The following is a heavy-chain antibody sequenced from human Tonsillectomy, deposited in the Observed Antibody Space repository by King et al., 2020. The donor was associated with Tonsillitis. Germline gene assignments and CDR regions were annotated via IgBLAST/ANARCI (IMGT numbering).Heavy chain of an antibody. CDR3: ATDRVPDYDILTGERHYYYGMDV. CDR2: FDPEDGKT. Sequence: QLVQSGAEVKKPGASVKVSCKVSGYILTELSMHWVRQAPGKGLEWMGGFDPEDGKTIYAQKFQGRVTMTEDTSTDTAYMELSSLRSEDTAVYYCATDRVPDYDILTGERHYYYGMDVWGQGTTVTVSS. D-gene: IGHD3-9*01. V-gene: IGHV1-24*01. CDR1: GYILTELS. J-gene: IGHJ6*02.